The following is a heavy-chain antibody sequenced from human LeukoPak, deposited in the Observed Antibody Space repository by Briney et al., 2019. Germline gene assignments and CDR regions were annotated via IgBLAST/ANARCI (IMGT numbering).Heavy chain of an antibody. Sequence: ASVKVSCKASGYTFTSYYIHWVRQAPGQGLEWTAIINPSGGSTSYAQKFQGRVTMTSDTSTSTVYMELSSLRSEDTAIYYCARALVTVTTGLFDYWGQGTLVTVSS. V-gene: IGHV1-46*01. J-gene: IGHJ4*02. CDR2: INPSGGST. CDR3: ARALVTVTTGLFDY. D-gene: IGHD4-17*01. CDR1: GYTFTSYY.